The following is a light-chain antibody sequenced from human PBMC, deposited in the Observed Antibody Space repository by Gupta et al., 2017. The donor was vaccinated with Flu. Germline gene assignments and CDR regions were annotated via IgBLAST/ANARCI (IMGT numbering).Light chain of an antibody. Sequence: GDRVTITCRESKEFSNYLWWFQQQPGTAPQFLIYDASQGEGGVPSIFSGSGSGTDFTLTISSLQPEDSANYYCQPGNSSPFTFGRGTKVEIK. CDR1: KEFSNY. CDR3: QPGNSSPFT. V-gene: IGKV1-16*01. CDR2: DAS. J-gene: IGKJ4*01.